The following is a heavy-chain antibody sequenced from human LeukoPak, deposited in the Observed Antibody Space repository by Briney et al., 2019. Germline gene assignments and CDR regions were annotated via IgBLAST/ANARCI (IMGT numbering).Heavy chain of an antibody. CDR2: INHSGST. V-gene: IGHV4-34*01. D-gene: IGHD3-3*01. J-gene: IGHJ3*02. CDR3: ARSGYSNDAFDI. Sequence: SEALSLTCAVYGGSFSGYYWSWIRQPPGKGLEWIGEINHSGSTNYNPSLKSRVTISVDTSKNQFSLKLSSVTAADTAVYYCARSGYSNDAFDIWGQGTTVTVSS. CDR1: GGSFSGYY.